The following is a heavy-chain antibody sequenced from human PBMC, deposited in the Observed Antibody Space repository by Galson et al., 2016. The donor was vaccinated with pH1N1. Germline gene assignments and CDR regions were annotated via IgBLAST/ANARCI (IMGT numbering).Heavy chain of an antibody. V-gene: IGHV3-23*01. CDR2: ISGSGGGT. J-gene: IGHJ6*02. D-gene: IGHD6-25*01. Sequence: SLRLSCAASGFPFNSYAMSWVRQAPGKGLEWVSIISGSGGGTYYADSVKGRFTISRDNSKKTLFLQMNSLKVEDMAGYYCARAGRLLGPYHYYAMDVWGQGTTVTVSS. CDR3: ARAGRLLGPYHYYAMDV. CDR1: GFPFNSYA.